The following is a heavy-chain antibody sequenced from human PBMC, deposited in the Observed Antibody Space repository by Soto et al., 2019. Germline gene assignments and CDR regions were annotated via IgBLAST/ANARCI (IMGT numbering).Heavy chain of an antibody. CDR3: ANEGQQWRFWGY. V-gene: IGHV3-30*18. Sequence: QVQLVESGGGVVQPGRSLRLSCAASGFTFSSYGMHWVRQAPGKGLEWVAVISYDGSNKYYADSVKGRFTISRDNSKNTLSVVMIRLRAEDTAVYYCANEGQQWRFWGYWGQGKLVTVSS. J-gene: IGHJ4*02. CDR1: GFTFSSYG. D-gene: IGHD6-19*01. CDR2: ISYDGSNK.